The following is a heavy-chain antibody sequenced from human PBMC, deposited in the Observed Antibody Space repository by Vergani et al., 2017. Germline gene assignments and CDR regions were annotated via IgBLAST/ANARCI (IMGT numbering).Heavy chain of an antibody. CDR2: MNPNSGNT. CDR3: AGEYSSSAGYDYGMDV. J-gene: IGHJ6*02. CDR1: GYTFTSYD. Sequence: QVQLVQSGAEVKKLGASVKVSCKASGYTFTSYDINWVRQATGQGCEWMGLMNPNSGNTGYAQKFQGRVTMTRNTSISTAYMALSSLRSQDTTVYYSAGEYSSSAGYDYGMDVWSQGSTVTVYS. V-gene: IGHV1-8*01. D-gene: IGHD6-13*01.